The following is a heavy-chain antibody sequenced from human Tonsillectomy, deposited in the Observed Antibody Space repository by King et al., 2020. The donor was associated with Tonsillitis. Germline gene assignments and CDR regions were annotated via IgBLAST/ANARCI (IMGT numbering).Heavy chain of an antibody. Sequence: QLQESGPGLVKPSETLSLTCAVSGGSISSYYWSWVRQPAGKGLDWVGRISSSGNTNYNPSLKSRLTMSVYTSKNQFSLKLSSVTAADTAVYYCARARIAAAGTGWFDPWGQGTLVTVSS. CDR2: ISSSGNT. D-gene: IGHD6-13*01. J-gene: IGHJ5*02. V-gene: IGHV4-4*07. CDR1: GGSISSYY. CDR3: ARARIAAAGTGWFDP.